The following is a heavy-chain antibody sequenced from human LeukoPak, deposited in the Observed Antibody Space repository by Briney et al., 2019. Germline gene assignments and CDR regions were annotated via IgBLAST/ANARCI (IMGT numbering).Heavy chain of an antibody. CDR2: INSDGSST. V-gene: IGHV3-74*01. Sequence: HPGGSLRLSCAASGFTFSSYLMHWVRQAPGKGLVWVSRINSDGSSTSYADSVKGRSTISRDNAKNTLYLQMNSLRAEDTAVYYCARASPWFGELLYDYWGQGTLVTVSS. CDR1: GFTFSSYL. D-gene: IGHD3-10*01. J-gene: IGHJ4*02. CDR3: ARASPWFGELLYDY.